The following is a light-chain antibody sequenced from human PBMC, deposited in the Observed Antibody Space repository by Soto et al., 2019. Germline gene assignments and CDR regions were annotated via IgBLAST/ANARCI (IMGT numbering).Light chain of an antibody. CDR2: DAS. V-gene: IGKV1-33*01. Sequence: DIQMTQSPSSLSASEGDRVTITCQASQDISNYLNWYRQKPGRAPKLLIFDASNVETGVPSRFSGSGSGTDFTFTISSLQPEDIATYYCQQYEDLPLTFGGGTKVEIK. J-gene: IGKJ4*01. CDR1: QDISNY. CDR3: QQYEDLPLT.